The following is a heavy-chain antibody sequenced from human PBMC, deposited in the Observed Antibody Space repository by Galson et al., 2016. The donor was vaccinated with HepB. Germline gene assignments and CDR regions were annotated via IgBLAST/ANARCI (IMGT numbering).Heavy chain of an antibody. J-gene: IGHJ6*02. V-gene: IGHV1-69*04. CDR2: IVPMLGIA. Sequence: SVKVSCKASGDTFSSYAISWARQAPGQGLEWMGRIVPMLGIANYAHNFQDRVTMTADKSTSTAYMELSSLKSEDTAVYYCARVVYYYYGMDVWGQGTTVTVSS. CDR3: ARVVYYYYGMDV. CDR1: GDTFSSYA.